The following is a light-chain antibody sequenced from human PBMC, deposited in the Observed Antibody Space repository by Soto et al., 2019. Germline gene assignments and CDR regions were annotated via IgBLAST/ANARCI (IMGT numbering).Light chain of an antibody. CDR2: GAS. V-gene: IGKV3-15*01. CDR3: QQYNSWYT. J-gene: IGKJ2*01. Sequence: EVVLTQSPATLSVSPGERVTLSCRASQSVASLLAWYQQKPGQAPNLLIYGASTRATGIPARFSGSGSGTEFTLTISSLQSEDVAVYYCQQYNSWYTFGQGTKLEIK. CDR1: QSVASL.